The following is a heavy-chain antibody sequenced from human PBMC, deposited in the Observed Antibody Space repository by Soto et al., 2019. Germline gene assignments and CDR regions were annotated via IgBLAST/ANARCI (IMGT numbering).Heavy chain of an antibody. D-gene: IGHD3-3*01. CDR3: ARESRFLEWLSLNWFDP. CDR2: ISSSSSTI. Sequence: EVQLVESGGGLVQPGGSLRLSCAASGFTFSSYSLNWVRQAPGKVLEWVSYISSSSSTIYYADSVKGRFTISRDNAKNSLYLQMNSLRDEDTAVYYCARESRFLEWLSLNWFDPWGQGTLVTVSS. J-gene: IGHJ5*02. CDR1: GFTFSSYS. V-gene: IGHV3-48*02.